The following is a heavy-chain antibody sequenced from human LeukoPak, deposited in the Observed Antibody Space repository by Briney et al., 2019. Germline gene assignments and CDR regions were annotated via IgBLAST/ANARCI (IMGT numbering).Heavy chain of an antibody. V-gene: IGHV3-21*01. Sequence: GGSLRLSCAASGFTFSSYSMNWVRQAPGKGLEWVSSISSSSSYIYYADSVKGRFTISRDNAKNSLYLQMNSLRAEDTAVYYCASVPDYYGSGSYYWGQGTLVTVSS. D-gene: IGHD3-10*01. CDR3: ASVPDYYGSGSYY. CDR2: ISSSSSYI. J-gene: IGHJ4*02. CDR1: GFTFSSYS.